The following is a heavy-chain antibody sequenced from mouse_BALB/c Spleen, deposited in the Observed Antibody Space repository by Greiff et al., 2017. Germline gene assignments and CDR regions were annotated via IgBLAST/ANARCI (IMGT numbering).Heavy chain of an antibody. CDR1: GYAFSSYW. V-gene: IGHV1-80*01. CDR2: IYPGDGDT. D-gene: IGHD1-1*01. J-gene: IGHJ1*01. Sequence: QVQLQQSGAELVRPGSSVKISCKASGYAFSSYWMNWVKQRPGQGLEWIGQIYPGDGDTNYNGKFKGKATLTADKSSSTAYMQLSSLTSEDSAVYFCARKDFGSSWYFDVWGAGTTVTVSS. CDR3: ARKDFGSSWYFDV.